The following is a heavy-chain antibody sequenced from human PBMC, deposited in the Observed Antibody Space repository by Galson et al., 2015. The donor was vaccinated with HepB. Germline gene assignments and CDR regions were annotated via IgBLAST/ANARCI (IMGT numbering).Heavy chain of an antibody. D-gene: IGHD2-15*01. CDR2: ILFDGNNE. CDR3: AKDVNVAVTVAYGIDV. V-gene: IGHV3-30*18. Sequence: SLRLSCAASGFTFKDYGMHWVRQAPGKGLEWVAVILFDGNNENYADSVKGRFTISRDNSKKTLYLQMDSLRAEDTAVYYCAKDVNVAVTVAYGIDVWGQGTTVIVSS. J-gene: IGHJ6*02. CDR1: GFTFKDYG.